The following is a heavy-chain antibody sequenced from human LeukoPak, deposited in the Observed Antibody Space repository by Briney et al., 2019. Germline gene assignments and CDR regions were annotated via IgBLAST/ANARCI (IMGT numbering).Heavy chain of an antibody. V-gene: IGHV3-20*04. CDR2: ISGNGDNT. D-gene: IGHD7-27*01. Sequence: GGSLRLSCAASGFNFGDYGMSWVRQAPGKGLEWVSGISGNGDNTAYADSVKGRFTISRGNAKNSLYLQMNSLRAEDTALYYCARGWGFYYYYYYYMDVWGKGTTVTVSS. CDR3: ARGWGFYYYYYYYMDV. J-gene: IGHJ6*03. CDR1: GFNFGDYG.